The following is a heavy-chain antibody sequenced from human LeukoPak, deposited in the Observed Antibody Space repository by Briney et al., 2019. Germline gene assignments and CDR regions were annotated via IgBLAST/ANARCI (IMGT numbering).Heavy chain of an antibody. J-gene: IGHJ4*02. CDR2: ISSSSSYI. CDR3: ARATYGSGSYYPY. Sequence: PGGSLRLSCAASGFTFSSYSMNWVRQAPGRGLEWVSSISSSSSYIYYADSVKGRFTISRDNAKNSLYLQMNSLRAEDTAVYYCARATYGSGSYYPYWGQGTLVTVSS. V-gene: IGHV3-21*01. CDR1: GFTFSSYS. D-gene: IGHD3-10*01.